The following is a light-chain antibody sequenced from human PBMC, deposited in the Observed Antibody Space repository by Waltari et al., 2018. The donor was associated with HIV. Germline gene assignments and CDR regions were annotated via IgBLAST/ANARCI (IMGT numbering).Light chain of an antibody. CDR2: GAS. CDR3: QQYATSPRT. V-gene: IGKV3-20*01. Sequence: ILLTQSPGTLSLSPGERATLSCRASQSVDNNYLAWYQHRPGQAPRLLIFGASSRATGIPDRFSASGSGADFTLTISSLDPSDYALYYCQQYATSPRTFGQGTRVEIK. CDR1: QSVDNNY. J-gene: IGKJ2*01.